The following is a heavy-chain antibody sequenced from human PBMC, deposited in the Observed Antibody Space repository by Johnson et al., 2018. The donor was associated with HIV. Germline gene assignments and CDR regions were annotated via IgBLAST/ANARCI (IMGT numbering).Heavy chain of an antibody. Sequence: VQLVESGGGVVQPGRSLRLSCAASGFTFSSYAMHWVRQAPGKGLEWVTIIRYDGSNKYYADSVRGRFTISRDNSKNTRYLQMSSLKVEDTAMYYCARDGESQQLPLGDAFDVWGQGTMVIVSS. D-gene: IGHD6-13*01. CDR1: GFTFSSYA. J-gene: IGHJ3*01. CDR2: IRYDGSNK. CDR3: ARDGESQQLPLGDAFDV. V-gene: IGHV3-33*08.